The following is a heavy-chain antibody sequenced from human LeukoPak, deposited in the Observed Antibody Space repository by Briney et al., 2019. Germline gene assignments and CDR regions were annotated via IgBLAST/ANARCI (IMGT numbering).Heavy chain of an antibody. J-gene: IGHJ4*02. V-gene: IGHV4-30-4*01. CDR2: IYYSGST. CDR1: GGPISSGDYY. D-gene: IGHD3-22*01. Sequence: SETLSLTCTVSGGPISSGDYYWSWIRQPPGKGLEWIGYIYYSGSTYYNPSLKSRVTISVDTSKNQFSLKLSSVTAADTAVYYCARIYDSSGGAFDYWGQGTLVTVSS. CDR3: ARIYDSSGGAFDY.